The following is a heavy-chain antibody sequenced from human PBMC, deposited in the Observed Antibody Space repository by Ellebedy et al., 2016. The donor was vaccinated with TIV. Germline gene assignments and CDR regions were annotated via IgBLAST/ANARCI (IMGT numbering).Heavy chain of an antibody. Sequence: AASVKVSCKASGYTFTSYGISWVRQAPGQGLEWMGWISAYNGNTNYAQKLQGRVTMTTDPSTRTAYMELRSLRSDDTAVYSCARDQGDDYVWGSYLDYWGQGTLVTVSS. V-gene: IGHV1-18*01. CDR3: ARDQGDDYVWGSYLDY. CDR1: GYTFTSYG. J-gene: IGHJ4*02. CDR2: ISAYNGNT. D-gene: IGHD3-16*02.